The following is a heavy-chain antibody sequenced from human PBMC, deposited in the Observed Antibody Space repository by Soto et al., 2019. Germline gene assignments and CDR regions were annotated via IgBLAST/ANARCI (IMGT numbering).Heavy chain of an antibody. CDR1: GFTFT. CDR3: ARDPVTTITEATYGMDV. D-gene: IGHD1-7*01. V-gene: IGHV1-3*01. Sequence: QVQFVQSGAEVKKPGASVKVSCKASGFTFTMHWVRQAPGQSLEWMGWINVGNGKTKYSQKFQGRVTITRDTSASTAYMELSSLRSEDTAVYYCARDPVTTITEATYGMDVRGQGTTVTVSS. J-gene: IGHJ6*02. CDR2: INVGNGKT.